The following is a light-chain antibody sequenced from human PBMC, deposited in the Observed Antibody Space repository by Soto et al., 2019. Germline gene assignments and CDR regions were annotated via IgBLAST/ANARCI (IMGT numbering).Light chain of an antibody. CDR3: RQYNNRPPYT. Sequence: EIVLTQSPGPLSVSLGERATLSCRASQSVGPNLAWYQQRPGQPPRLLIYGASKRATGVPARFSGRGSGTEFTHTITSRQSDDFAVYYYRQYNNRPPYTFGQGTHLEIK. J-gene: IGKJ2*01. CDR1: QSVGPN. CDR2: GAS. V-gene: IGKV3-15*01.